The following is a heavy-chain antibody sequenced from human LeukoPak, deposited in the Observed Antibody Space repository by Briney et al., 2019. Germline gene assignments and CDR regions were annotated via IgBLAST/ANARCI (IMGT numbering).Heavy chain of an antibody. CDR2: IIPIFGTA. Sequence: EASVKVSCKASGGTFSSYAISWVRQAPGQGLEWMGGIIPIFGTANYAQKFQGRVTITADESTSTAYMELSSLRSEDTAVYYCATGESGGWTYGGQGTLVTVSS. V-gene: IGHV1-69*01. CDR1: GGTFSSYA. CDR3: ATGESGGWTY. J-gene: IGHJ4*02. D-gene: IGHD6-19*01.